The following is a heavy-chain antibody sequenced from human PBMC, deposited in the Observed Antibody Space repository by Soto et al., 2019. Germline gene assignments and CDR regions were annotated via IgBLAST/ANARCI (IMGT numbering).Heavy chain of an antibody. CDR1: GGTFSSYA. CDR2: IIPIFGTA. D-gene: IGHD3-10*01. Sequence: QVQLVQSGAEVKKPGSSVKVSCKASGGTFSSYAISWVRQAPGQGLEWMGGIIPIFGTANYAQKFQGRVTITADESTSTAYMELSSLRSEDTAVYYCARARGATIQQMVGDGYYYYGMDVWGQGTTVTVSS. V-gene: IGHV1-69*01. CDR3: ARARGATIQQMVGDGYYYYGMDV. J-gene: IGHJ6*02.